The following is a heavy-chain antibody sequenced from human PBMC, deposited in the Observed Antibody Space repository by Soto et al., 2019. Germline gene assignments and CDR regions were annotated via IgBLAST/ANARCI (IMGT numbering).Heavy chain of an antibody. V-gene: IGHV1-69*01. CDR1: GGSFSSYI. CDR2: IIPIFGSA. CDR3: ARSFASNKYWFDP. D-gene: IGHD3-16*01. J-gene: IGHJ5*02. Sequence: QVQLVQSGAEVKKPGSSVKVSCKASGGSFSSYIISWVRQAPGQGLEWMGEIIPIFGSAHYEQRFQGRVTITADESTSTAYMDLSSLRSEDTAVYYGARSFASNKYWFDPWGQGTLVTVSS.